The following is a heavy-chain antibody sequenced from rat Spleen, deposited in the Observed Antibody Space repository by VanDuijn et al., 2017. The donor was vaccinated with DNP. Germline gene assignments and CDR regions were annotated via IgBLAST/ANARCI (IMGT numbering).Heavy chain of an antibody. Sequence: QVQLKESGPGLVQPSQTLSLTCTVSGFSLTSYGVSWVRQPPGKGLEWIAAISSGGSTYYNSALKSRRSISRDTSKSQVFLKKKDLQTEDKAMYFCARDFYSSYIDAMDAWGQGTSVTVSS. CDR1: GFSLTSYG. J-gene: IGHJ4*01. D-gene: IGHD1-2*01. V-gene: IGHV2S12*01. CDR2: ISSGGST. CDR3: ARDFYSSYIDAMDA.